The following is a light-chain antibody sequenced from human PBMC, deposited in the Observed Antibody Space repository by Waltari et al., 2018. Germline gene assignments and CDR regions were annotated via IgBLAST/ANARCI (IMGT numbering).Light chain of an antibody. CDR3: QQRSGWPPT. CDR2: DSS. Sequence: EIVLTQSPATLSLSPGERATLSCRASQSIANSLAWYQQKPGQAPRLLIYDSSNRATDIPARFSGSGSGTDFTLTISSLEPEDFAVYYCQQRSGWPPTFGGGTKVDI. CDR1: QSIANS. V-gene: IGKV3-11*01. J-gene: IGKJ4*01.